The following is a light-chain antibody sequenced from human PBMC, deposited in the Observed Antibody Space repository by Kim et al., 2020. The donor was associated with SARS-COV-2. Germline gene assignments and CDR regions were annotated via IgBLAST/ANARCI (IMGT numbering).Light chain of an antibody. J-gene: IGKJ1*01. Sequence: SPGERATLACRASQSVSSSFLAWYRQKPGQAPRLLIYGASSRATGIPDRFSGSGSGTDFTLTISRLEPEDFAVYYCQQYGSSPETFGQGTKVEIK. V-gene: IGKV3-20*01. CDR2: GAS. CDR1: QSVSSSF. CDR3: QQYGSSPET.